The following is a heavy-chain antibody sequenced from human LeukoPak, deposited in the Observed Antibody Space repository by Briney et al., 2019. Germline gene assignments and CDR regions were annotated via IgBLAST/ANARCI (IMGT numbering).Heavy chain of an antibody. D-gene: IGHD2-2*01. CDR2: ISRSGSHT. Sequence: SGGSLRLSCAVSGFTFRSYDMGWVRQAPGKGLEWISSISRSGSHTYYADSVKGRFTISRDNSRNTLHLQMNSLRAEDTAVYYCAKDMADIVVVPAATHYYYGMDVWGQGTTVTVSS. V-gene: IGHV3-23*01. CDR1: GFTFRSYD. J-gene: IGHJ6*02. CDR3: AKDMADIVVVPAATHYYYGMDV.